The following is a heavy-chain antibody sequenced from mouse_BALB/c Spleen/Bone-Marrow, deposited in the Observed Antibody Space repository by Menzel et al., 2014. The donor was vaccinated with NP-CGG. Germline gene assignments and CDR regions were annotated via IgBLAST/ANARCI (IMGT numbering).Heavy chain of an antibody. CDR1: GFTFSSYT. V-gene: IGHV5-12-2*01. Sequence: EVQLQQSGGGLVQPGGSLKLSCAASGFTFSSYTMSWVRQTPEKRLEWVAYISNSGGSIYYPDTVKGRFTISRGNAKNTLYLQMSSLKSEDTAMYYCARLPFDYWGQGTTLTVSS. CDR2: ISNSGGSI. J-gene: IGHJ2*01. CDR3: ARLPFDY.